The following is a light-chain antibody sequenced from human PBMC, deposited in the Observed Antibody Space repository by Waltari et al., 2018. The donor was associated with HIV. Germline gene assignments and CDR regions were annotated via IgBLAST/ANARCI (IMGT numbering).Light chain of an antibody. CDR2: DVS. CDR1: SSDVGAYNY. CDR3: SSYTSSSTYVV. J-gene: IGLJ2*01. Sequence: QSALTQPASVSGSPGQSITISCTGTSSDVGAYNYVSWYQQHPGKAPKRMIYDVSKRPSGVSNRFSGSKSGNTASLTISGLQAEDEADYYCSSYTSSSTYVVFGGGTKLTVL. V-gene: IGLV2-14*01.